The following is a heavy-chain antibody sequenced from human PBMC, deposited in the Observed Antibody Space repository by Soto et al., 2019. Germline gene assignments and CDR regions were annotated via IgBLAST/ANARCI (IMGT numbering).Heavy chain of an antibody. CDR1: GFTVSSNA. CDR2: VTADGGT. V-gene: IGHV3-23*01. J-gene: IGHJ3*02. D-gene: IGHD2-15*01. Sequence: EVQVLESGGGLVQPGGSLRLSCEGSGFTVSSNAMTWIRQAPGKGREWVSTVTADGGTYYADSVKGRFAMSRDTSENTLYLQMNSLGAEDTAAYYCAPHVSCSGGSCQYDAFAIRGQGTMVTVSS. CDR3: APHVSCSGGSCQYDAFAI.